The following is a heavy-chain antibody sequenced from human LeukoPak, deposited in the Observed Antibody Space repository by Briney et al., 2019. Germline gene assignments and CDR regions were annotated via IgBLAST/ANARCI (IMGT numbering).Heavy chain of an antibody. CDR1: GFTVSSNY. CDR2: IYSGGST. J-gene: IGHJ6*02. D-gene: IGHD5-24*01. V-gene: IGHV3-66*01. Sequence: GGSLRLSCAASGFTVSSNYMSWVRQAPGKGLEWVSVIYSGGSTYYADSVKGRFTISRDNSKNTLYLQMNSLRAEDTAVYYCASEMATAYYYYGMDVWGQGTTVTVSS. CDR3: ASEMATAYYYYGMDV.